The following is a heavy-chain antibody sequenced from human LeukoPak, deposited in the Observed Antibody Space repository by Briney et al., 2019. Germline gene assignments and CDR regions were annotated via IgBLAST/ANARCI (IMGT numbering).Heavy chain of an antibody. Sequence: ASVKVSCKASGYAFTSYGISWVRQAPGQGLEWMGWISAYNGNTNYAQKLQGRVTMTTDTSTSTAYMELRSLRSDDTAVYYCVRDLEYSSSSSDPDYWGQGTLVTVSS. J-gene: IGHJ4*02. CDR3: VRDLEYSSSSSDPDY. CDR1: GYAFTSYG. D-gene: IGHD6-6*01. CDR2: ISAYNGNT. V-gene: IGHV1-18*01.